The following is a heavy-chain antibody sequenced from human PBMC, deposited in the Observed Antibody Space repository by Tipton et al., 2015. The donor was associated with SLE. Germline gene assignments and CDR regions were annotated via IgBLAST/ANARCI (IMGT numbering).Heavy chain of an antibody. Sequence: TLSLTCTVSGGSISSGNYYWTWIRQPAGEGLEWIGRIFSRGSTNNNPSLKSRVTMSLDTSKNQFSLKLGSVTAADTAVYYCARVPVARHYFDYWGQGTLVTVSS. CDR1: GGSISSGNYY. V-gene: IGHV4-61*02. CDR3: ARVPVARHYFDY. CDR2: IFSRGST. J-gene: IGHJ4*02. D-gene: IGHD2-15*01.